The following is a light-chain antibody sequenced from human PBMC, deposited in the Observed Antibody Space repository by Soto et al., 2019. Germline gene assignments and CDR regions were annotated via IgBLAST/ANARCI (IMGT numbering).Light chain of an antibody. CDR1: QDISKY. CDR2: HSS. Sequence: DILMTQSPSSLSPSVGDRVTITCQASQDISKYLNWYQQKPGTPPKLLIYHSSNLETGVPSRFSGSGSGTHFILTISSLQPEDIATYFCQQYDRFSRTFGQGTKLDLK. V-gene: IGKV1-33*01. J-gene: IGKJ2*01. CDR3: QQYDRFSRT.